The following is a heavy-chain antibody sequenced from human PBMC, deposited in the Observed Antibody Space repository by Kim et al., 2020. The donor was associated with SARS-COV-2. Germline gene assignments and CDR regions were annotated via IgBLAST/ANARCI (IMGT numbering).Heavy chain of an antibody. Sequence: GGSLRLSCAASGFTFSSYAMHWVRQAPGKGLEWVAVISYDGSNKYYADSVKGRFTISRDNSKNTLYLQMNSLRAEDTAVYYCARDGEWELLRWSYYYYGMDVWGQGTTVTVSS. V-gene: IGHV3-30*04. CDR2: ISYDGSNK. J-gene: IGHJ6*02. CDR1: GFTFSSYA. D-gene: IGHD1-26*01. CDR3: ARDGEWELLRWSYYYYGMDV.